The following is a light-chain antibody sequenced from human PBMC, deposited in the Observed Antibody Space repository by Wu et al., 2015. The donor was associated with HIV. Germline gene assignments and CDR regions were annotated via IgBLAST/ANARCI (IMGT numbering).Light chain of an antibody. CDR2: DAS. J-gene: IGKJ2*03. CDR3: QQRGNWPS. CDR1: QSVSSY. Sequence: EIVLTQSPVTLSLSPGERATLSCRTSQSVSSYLVWYQQKPGQAPRLLIYDASNRATGIPARFSGSGSGTDFTLTISSLEPEDFALYYCQQRGNWPSFGQGTELEIK. V-gene: IGKV3-11*01.